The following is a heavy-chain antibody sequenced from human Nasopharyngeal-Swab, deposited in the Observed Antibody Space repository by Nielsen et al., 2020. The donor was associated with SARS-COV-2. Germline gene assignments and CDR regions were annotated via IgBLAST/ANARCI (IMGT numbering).Heavy chain of an antibody. D-gene: IGHD6-6*01. CDR1: GFTFSSYS. Sequence: GGSLRLSCAASGFTFSSYSMNWVRQAPGKGLEWVSSISSSSSYIYYADSLKGRFTISRDNAKNSLYLQMNSLRAEDTAVYYCASGRGYSSSSDAFDIWGQGTMVTVSS. J-gene: IGHJ3*02. V-gene: IGHV3-21*01. CDR2: ISSSSSYI. CDR3: ASGRGYSSSSDAFDI.